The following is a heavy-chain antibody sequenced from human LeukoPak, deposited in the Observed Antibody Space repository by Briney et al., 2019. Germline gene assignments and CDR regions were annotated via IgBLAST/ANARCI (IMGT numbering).Heavy chain of an antibody. J-gene: IGHJ2*01. CDR3: ARDAGTGWYFDL. Sequence: SETLSLTCSVSGGSISSHYWSWIRQPPGKGLEWIGYIYYSGSANYNPSLKSRVTMSVDTSKNQFSLKLNSVTAADTALYFCARDAGTGWYFDLWGRGTLVTVSS. CDR1: GGSISSHY. V-gene: IGHV4-59*11. D-gene: IGHD3/OR15-3a*01. CDR2: IYYSGSA.